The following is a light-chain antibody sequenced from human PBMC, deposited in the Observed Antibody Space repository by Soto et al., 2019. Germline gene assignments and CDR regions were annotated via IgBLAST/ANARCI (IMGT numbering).Light chain of an antibody. CDR3: QQYNNWPPLT. V-gene: IGKV3-15*01. Sequence: EIVMTQSPATLSVSPGERATLSCRASQSVSSNLAWYQQKPGQAPRLLIYCASTRATGISARFSGSGSGTEFTLTISSLQSEDFAVYYCQQYNNWPPLTFGGGTKVEIK. J-gene: IGKJ4*01. CDR1: QSVSSN. CDR2: CAS.